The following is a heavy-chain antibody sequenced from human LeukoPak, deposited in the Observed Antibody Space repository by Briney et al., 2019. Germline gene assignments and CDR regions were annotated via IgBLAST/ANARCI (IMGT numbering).Heavy chain of an antibody. Sequence: KPSETLSLTCAVYGGSFSGYYWSWIRQPPGKGLEWIGEINHSGSTNYNPSLKSRVTISVDTSKNQFSLKLSSVTAADTAVYYCARAARTVTSSYYFDYWGQGTLVTVSS. V-gene: IGHV4-34*01. CDR1: GGSFSGYY. D-gene: IGHD4-11*01. J-gene: IGHJ4*02. CDR3: ARAARTVTSSYYFDY. CDR2: INHSGST.